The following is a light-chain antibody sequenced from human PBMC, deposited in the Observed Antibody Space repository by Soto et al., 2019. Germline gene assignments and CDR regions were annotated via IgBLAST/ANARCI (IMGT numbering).Light chain of an antibody. Sequence: DIQMTQSSSSLSASVGDRVTVTCRASQSISNYLSWYQQIPGKAPKLLIYAASTLRSGVSSTFSGSGSGTDFTLTISSLQPEDFATYYCQQSYNTPWTFGQGTKVEIK. V-gene: IGKV1-39*01. CDR2: AAS. J-gene: IGKJ1*01. CDR3: QQSYNTPWT. CDR1: QSISNY.